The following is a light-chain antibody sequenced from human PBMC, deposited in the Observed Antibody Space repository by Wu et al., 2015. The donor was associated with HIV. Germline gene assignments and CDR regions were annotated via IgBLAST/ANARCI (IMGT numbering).Light chain of an antibody. CDR1: QSVSSSY. J-gene: IGKJ2*01. Sequence: EIVLTQSPGTLSLSPGERATLPCRASQSVSSSYLAWYQQKPGQAPRLLIYGASSRATGIPDRFSGSGSGTDFTLTISRLEPEDFAVYYCQQRSNWPMYAFGPGTKLEIK. CDR2: GAS. CDR3: QQRSNWPMYA. V-gene: IGKV3D-20*02.